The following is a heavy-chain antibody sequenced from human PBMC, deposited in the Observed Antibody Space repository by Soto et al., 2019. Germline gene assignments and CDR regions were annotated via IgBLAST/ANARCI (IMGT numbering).Heavy chain of an antibody. V-gene: IGHV4-4*02. CDR2: VHHSKGA. CDR3: ARARYWNLDS. Sequence: GSLRLSCAASGFTFSSYAMSWVRQAPGKGLEWIGEVHHSKGALYSPSFRSRVTVSADIVDNKVSLEVRSIDAADTAAYYCARARYWNLDSWGQGAPVTVSS. D-gene: IGHD1-1*01. CDR1: GFTFSSYAM. J-gene: IGHJ4*02.